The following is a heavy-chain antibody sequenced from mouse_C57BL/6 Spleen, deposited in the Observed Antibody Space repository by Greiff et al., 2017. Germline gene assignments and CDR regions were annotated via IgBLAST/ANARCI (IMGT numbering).Heavy chain of an antibody. J-gene: IGHJ4*01. Sequence: QVQLQQSGAELVRPGASVTLSCKASGYTFTDYEMHWVKQTPVHGLEWIGAIDPETGGTAYNQKFKGKAILTADKSSSTAYMELRSLTSEDSAVDYCTRHYYGSSYAMDYWGQGTSVTVSS. D-gene: IGHD1-1*01. CDR3: TRHYYGSSYAMDY. CDR2: IDPETGGT. V-gene: IGHV1-15*01. CDR1: GYTFTDYE.